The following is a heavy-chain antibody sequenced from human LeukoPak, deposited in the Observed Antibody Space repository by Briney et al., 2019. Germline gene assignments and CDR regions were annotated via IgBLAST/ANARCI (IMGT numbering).Heavy chain of an antibody. CDR1: GYTFTGYY. J-gene: IGHJ4*02. V-gene: IGHV1-2*02. CDR2: INPNSGGT. D-gene: IGHD1-1*01. Sequence: ASVKVSCKASGYTFTGYYMHWVRQAPGQGLEWMGWINPNSGGTNYAQKFQGRVTMTRDTSISTAYMELSRLRSDDTAVYYCARDRVGRNEFDYWGQGTLVTVSS. CDR3: ARDRVGRNEFDY.